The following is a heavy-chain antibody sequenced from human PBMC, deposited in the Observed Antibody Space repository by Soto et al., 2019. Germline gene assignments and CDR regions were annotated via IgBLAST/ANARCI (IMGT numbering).Heavy chain of an antibody. J-gene: IGHJ4*02. CDR3: SREYCSSTSCYYDY. V-gene: IGHV4-39*01. CDR2: IYYSGST. Sequence: QLQLQESGPGLVKPSETLSLTCTVSGGSISSSSYYWVWIRQPPGKGLECIGSIYYSGSTYYNPSSKSRVTISVDTSKNQFALKLSSVTAADTAVYYGSREYCSSTSCYYDYWGQGTLVTVSS. D-gene: IGHD2-2*01. CDR1: GGSISSSSYY.